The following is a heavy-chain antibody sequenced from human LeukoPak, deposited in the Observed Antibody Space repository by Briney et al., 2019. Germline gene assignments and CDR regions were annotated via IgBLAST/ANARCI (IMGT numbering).Heavy chain of an antibody. V-gene: IGHV4-4*02. Sequence: SGTLSLTCAVSGGSISSSNWWSWVRQPPGKGLEWIGEIHHSGSTNYNPSLKSRVTISADKSKNQFSLKLSSVTAADTAVYYCAREMYYYDSSGLYFDYWGQGTLVTVSS. J-gene: IGHJ4*02. CDR2: IHHSGST. CDR1: GGSISSSNW. CDR3: AREMYYYDSSGLYFDY. D-gene: IGHD3-22*01.